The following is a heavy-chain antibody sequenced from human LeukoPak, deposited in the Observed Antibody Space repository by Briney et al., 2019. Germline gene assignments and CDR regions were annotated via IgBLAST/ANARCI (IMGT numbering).Heavy chain of an antibody. CDR1: GFTFSNAW. Sequence: GGSLRLSCAASGFTFSNAWMSWVRQAPGKGLEWVGRIKSKTDGGTTDYAAPVKGRFTISRDDSKNTLYLQMNSLRTEDTALYYCITFSMIVVVITDWGQGTLVTVTS. CDR3: ITFSMIVVVITD. CDR2: IKSKTDGGTT. V-gene: IGHV3-15*01. J-gene: IGHJ4*02. D-gene: IGHD3-22*01.